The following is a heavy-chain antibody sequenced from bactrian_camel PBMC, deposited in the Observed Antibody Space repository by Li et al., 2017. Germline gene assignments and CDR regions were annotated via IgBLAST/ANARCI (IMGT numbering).Heavy chain of an antibody. J-gene: IGHJ4*01. Sequence: HVQLVESGGGSVQAGGSLRLSCAGTGIHLSSAFCVGWFRQVPGKEREGVASIRPGATTSAYASSVRGRFSISLDTAKNTVFLQMNSLKPEDTATYYCAANFGPYCSGPYLARRANFEGRGTQVTVS. CDR2: IRPGATTS. V-gene: IGHV3S61*01. CDR1: GIHLSSAFC. D-gene: IGHD2*01.